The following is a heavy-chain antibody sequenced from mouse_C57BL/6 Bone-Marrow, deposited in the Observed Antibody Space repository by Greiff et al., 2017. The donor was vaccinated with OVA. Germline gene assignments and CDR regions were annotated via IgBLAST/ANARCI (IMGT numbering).Heavy chain of an antibody. J-gene: IGHJ2*01. D-gene: IGHD4-1*01. Sequence: EVHLVESGGGLVKPGGSLKLSCAASGFTFSSYAMSWVRQTPEKRLEWVATISDGGSYTYYPDNVKGRFTISRDNAKNNLYLQMSHLKSEDTAMYYCAREAGDYWGQGTTLTVSS. CDR3: AREAGDY. CDR1: GFTFSSYA. V-gene: IGHV5-4*01. CDR2: ISDGGSYT.